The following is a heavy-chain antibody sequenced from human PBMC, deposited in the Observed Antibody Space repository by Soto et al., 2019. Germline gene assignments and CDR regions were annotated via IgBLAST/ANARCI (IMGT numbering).Heavy chain of an antibody. CDR3: ARRTVEVLRYFDWFPQYYYHGMDV. J-gene: IGHJ6*02. V-gene: IGHV4-30-4*01. CDR1: GGSISSGDYY. Sequence: SETLSLTCTVSGGSISSGDYYWSWIRQPPGKGLEWIGYIYYSGSTYYNPSLKSRVTISVDTSKNQFSLKLSSVTAADTAVYYCARRTVEVLRYFDWFPQYYYHGMDVWGQGTTVTVS. CDR2: IYYSGST. D-gene: IGHD3-9*01.